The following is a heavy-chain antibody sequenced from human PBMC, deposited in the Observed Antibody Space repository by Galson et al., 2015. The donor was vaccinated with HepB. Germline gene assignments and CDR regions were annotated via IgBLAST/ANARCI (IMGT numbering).Heavy chain of an antibody. CDR3: ARGRDFWSGYYLYYYYYMDV. D-gene: IGHD3-3*01. Sequence: SLRLSCAASGFTFSSYAMHWVRQAPGKGLEYVSAISSNGGSTYYANSVKGRFTISRDNSKNTLYLQMGSLRAEDMAVYYCARGRDFWSGYYLYYYYYMDVWGKGTTVTVSS. CDR2: ISSNGGST. V-gene: IGHV3-64*01. CDR1: GFTFSSYA. J-gene: IGHJ6*03.